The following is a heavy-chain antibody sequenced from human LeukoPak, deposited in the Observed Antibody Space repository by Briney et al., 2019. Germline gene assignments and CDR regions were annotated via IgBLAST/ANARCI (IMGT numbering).Heavy chain of an antibody. CDR3: ARDSHRLYCSSTSCYEVVEDYYYGMDV. D-gene: IGHD2-2*01. J-gene: IGHJ6*02. CDR2: INPIGGST. V-gene: IGHV1-46*01. CDR1: GYTFTSYY. Sequence: ASGKVSCKAAGYTFTSYYMHWLRQSPGQGLEWRGIINPIGGSTSYARKFQDRVTMTRDTSTSKVYMELSSLRSEDTAVYYCARDSHRLYCSSTSCYEVVEDYYYGMDVWGQGTTVTVSS.